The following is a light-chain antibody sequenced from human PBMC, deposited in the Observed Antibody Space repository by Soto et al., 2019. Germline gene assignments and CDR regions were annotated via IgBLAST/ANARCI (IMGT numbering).Light chain of an antibody. CDR1: QSVSSY. J-gene: IGKJ5*01. V-gene: IGKV3-11*01. CDR2: DAS. Sequence: EIVLTQSPATVSLSPGERATLSCRASQSVSSYLAWYQQKPGQAPRLLIYDASNRATGIPARFSGSGSGTDFTLTISSLEPEDFAVYYCQQRSNWPSITFGQGTRLEIK. CDR3: QQRSNWPSIT.